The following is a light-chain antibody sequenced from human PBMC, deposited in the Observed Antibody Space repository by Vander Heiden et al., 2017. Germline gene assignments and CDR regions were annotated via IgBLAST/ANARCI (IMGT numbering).Light chain of an antibody. CDR3: QAWDSSTGV. CDR1: KLGNKY. V-gene: IGLV3-1*01. CDR2: QDN. J-gene: IGLJ2*01. Sequence: SYELTQPPSVSVSPGQTASITCSGDKLGNKYACWYQHKPGQSPVLVIYQDNKRPSGIPERFSGSNSGNTATLTISGTQAMDAADYYCQAWDSSTGVFGGGTKLTVL.